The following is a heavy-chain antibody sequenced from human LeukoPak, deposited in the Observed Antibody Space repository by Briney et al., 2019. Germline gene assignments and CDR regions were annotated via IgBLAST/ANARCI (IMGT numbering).Heavy chain of an antibody. D-gene: IGHD3-22*01. Sequence: SVKVFCKASGGTFSSYAISWVRQAPGQGLEWMGRIIPIFGTANYAQKFQGRVTITPDESTSTAYMELSSLRSEDTAVYYCARDHGVVVNLWYFDYWGQGTLVTVSS. CDR2: IIPIFGTA. CDR1: GGTFSSYA. V-gene: IGHV1-69*13. J-gene: IGHJ4*02. CDR3: ARDHGVVVNLWYFDY.